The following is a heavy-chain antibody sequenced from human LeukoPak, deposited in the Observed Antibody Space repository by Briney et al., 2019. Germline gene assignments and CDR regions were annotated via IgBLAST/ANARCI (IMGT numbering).Heavy chain of an antibody. CDR2: ISGSGGST. J-gene: IGHJ6*02. Sequence: PGGSLRLSCAASGFTFSSYAMSWVRQAPGKGLEWVSAISGSGGSTYYAAYVKGRFTISRDNSKDTLYLQMNSLRAEDTDVYYCAKDQDFWSGPPNGMDVWGQGTTVTVSS. CDR3: AKDQDFWSGPPNGMDV. V-gene: IGHV3-23*01. CDR1: GFTFSSYA. D-gene: IGHD3-3*01.